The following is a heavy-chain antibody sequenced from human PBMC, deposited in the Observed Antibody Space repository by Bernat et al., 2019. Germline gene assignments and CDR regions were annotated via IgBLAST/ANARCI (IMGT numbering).Heavy chain of an antibody. Sequence: QVQLVESGGGVVQPGRSLRLSCAASGFTFSSYAMHWVRQAPGKGLEWVAVISYDGSNKYYADSVKGRFTISRDNSKNTLYLQMNSLRAEDTAVYYCAKGGPGALNPMNYNFDYWGQGTLVTVSA. J-gene: IGHJ4*02. CDR3: AKGGPGALNPMNYNFDY. CDR2: ISYDGSNK. D-gene: IGHD1-7*01. CDR1: GFTFSSYA. V-gene: IGHV3-30-3*01.